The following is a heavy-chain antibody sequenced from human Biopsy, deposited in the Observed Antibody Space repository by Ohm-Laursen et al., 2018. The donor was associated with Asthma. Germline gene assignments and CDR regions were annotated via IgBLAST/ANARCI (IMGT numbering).Heavy chain of an antibody. V-gene: IGHV3-30*18. CDR3: AKVYYGSGSRPSPYGMDV. Sequence: SLRLSCAASGFTFSTYGMHWVRQAPGKGLEWVAVISYDGTHEHYADSVKGRFTISRDNFKNTLYLQMNSLSGEDSAVYYCAKVYYGSGSRPSPYGMDVRGQGTTVTVSS. CDR1: GFTFSTYG. D-gene: IGHD3-10*01. J-gene: IGHJ6*02. CDR2: ISYDGTHE.